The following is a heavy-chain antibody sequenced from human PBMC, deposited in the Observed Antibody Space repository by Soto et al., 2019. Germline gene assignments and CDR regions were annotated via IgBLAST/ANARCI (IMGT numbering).Heavy chain of an antibody. Sequence: QVQLVQSGAEVKKPGSSVKVSCKASGGTFSSYAISWVRQAPGQGLEWMGGIIPLFGTANYAQKFQGRVTITAEESTSTAYMELRSLRSEDTSVYYCARHSLIGGYPQYYDYYGMDVWGQGTTVTVSS. D-gene: IGHD3-22*01. CDR1: GGTFSSYA. J-gene: IGHJ6*02. CDR2: IIPLFGTA. V-gene: IGHV1-69*12. CDR3: ARHSLIGGYPQYYDYYGMDV.